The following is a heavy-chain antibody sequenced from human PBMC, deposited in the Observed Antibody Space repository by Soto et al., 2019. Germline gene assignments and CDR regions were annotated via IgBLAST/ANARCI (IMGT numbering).Heavy chain of an antibody. CDR1: GFSLSTSGVG. CDR2: IYWDADK. J-gene: IGHJ6*02. Sequence: QITLKESGPTLVKPTQTLTLTCTFSGFSLSTSGVGVAWIRQPPGDALEWLALIYWDADKRYRPSLESRLTLTKDTSKNYVVLTMTNMDSVDTATYYCAYLPCSGGSCYWFSFSGMDGWGQGTTVTVSS. V-gene: IGHV2-5*02. D-gene: IGHD2-15*01. CDR3: AYLPCSGGSCYWFSFSGMDG.